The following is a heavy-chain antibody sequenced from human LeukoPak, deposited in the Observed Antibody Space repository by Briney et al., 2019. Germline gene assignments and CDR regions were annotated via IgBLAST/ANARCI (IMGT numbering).Heavy chain of an antibody. V-gene: IGHV1-18*01. CDR2: ISAFNGNT. D-gene: IGHD3-22*01. CDR1: GYTFTSYG. Sequence: ASVKVSCKASGYTFTSYGISWVRQAPGQGLEWMGWISAFNGNTNYAQKLQGRVTMTTDTSTSTAYMELRSLRSDDTAAYYCARAHNYYDSSGYYPQLLGFDYWGQGTLVTVSS. CDR3: ARAHNYYDSSGYYPQLLGFDY. J-gene: IGHJ4*02.